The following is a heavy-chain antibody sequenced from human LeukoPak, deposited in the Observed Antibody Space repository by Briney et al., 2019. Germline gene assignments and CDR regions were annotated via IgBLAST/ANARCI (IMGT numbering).Heavy chain of an antibody. CDR1: GFPFDDYA. CDR2: ISWNGLSI. V-gene: IGHV3-9*03. D-gene: IGHD3-10*01. J-gene: IGHJ3*02. CDR3: AKDRGSGGDAFDI. Sequence: SLKISCAASGFPFDDYAMHWVRQAPEKGLEWVSGISWNGLSIAYADSVKGRFTTSRDNAKKSLHLQMNSLRVEDMALYYCAKDRGSGGDAFDIWGQGTMVTVSS.